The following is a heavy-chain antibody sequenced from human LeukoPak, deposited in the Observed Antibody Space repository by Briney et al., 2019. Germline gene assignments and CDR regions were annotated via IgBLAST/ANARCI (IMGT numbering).Heavy chain of an antibody. Sequence: SVKVSCKASGGTFSSYAISWVRQAPGQGLEWMGGIIPIFGTANYAQKFQGRVTITADESTSTAYMELSSLRSEDTAVYYCARVRDYYDSSGYYLDWYFDLWGRGTLVTVSS. V-gene: IGHV1-69*13. D-gene: IGHD3-22*01. CDR1: GGTFSSYA. CDR3: ARVRDYYDSSGYYLDWYFDL. J-gene: IGHJ2*01. CDR2: IIPIFGTA.